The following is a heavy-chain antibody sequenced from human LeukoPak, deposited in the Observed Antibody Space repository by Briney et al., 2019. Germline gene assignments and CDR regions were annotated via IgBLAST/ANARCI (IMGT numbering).Heavy chain of an antibody. V-gene: IGHV4-39*01. CDR3: ARRSRCSGGSCYGGGSYFDY. D-gene: IGHD2-15*01. Sequence: SETLSLTCTVSSGSISSSSYYWGWIRQPPGKGLEWIGSIYYSGSTYYNPSLKSRVTISVDTSKNQFSLKLSSVTAADTAVYYCARRSRCSGGSCYGGGSYFDYWGQGTLVTVSS. CDR2: IYYSGST. CDR1: SGSISSSSYY. J-gene: IGHJ4*02.